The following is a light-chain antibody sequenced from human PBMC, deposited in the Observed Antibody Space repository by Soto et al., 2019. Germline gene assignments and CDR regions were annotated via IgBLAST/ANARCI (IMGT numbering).Light chain of an antibody. J-gene: IGKJ5*01. Sequence: DIQMTHSPSSLSASVVDKVTITCQASQDISNYLNWYQQKPGKAPKLLIYDASNLETGVPSRFSGSGSGTDFTFTISSLQPEDIATYYCQQYDNLLTFGQGTRLEIK. CDR1: QDISNY. CDR3: QQYDNLLT. V-gene: IGKV1-33*01. CDR2: DAS.